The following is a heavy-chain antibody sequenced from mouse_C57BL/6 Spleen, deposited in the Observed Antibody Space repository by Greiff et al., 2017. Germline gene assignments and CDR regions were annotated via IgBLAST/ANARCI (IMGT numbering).Heavy chain of an antibody. V-gene: IGHV5-17*01. CDR2: ISSGSSTI. CDR1: GFTFSDYG. CDR3: ARGYRDLYYAMDY. Sequence: EVKVEESGGGLVKPGGSLKLSCAASGFTFSDYGMHWVRQAPEKGLEWVAYISSGSSTIYYADTVKGRFTISRDNAKNTLFLQMTSLRSEDTAMYYCARGYRDLYYAMDYWGQGTSVTVSS. J-gene: IGHJ4*01.